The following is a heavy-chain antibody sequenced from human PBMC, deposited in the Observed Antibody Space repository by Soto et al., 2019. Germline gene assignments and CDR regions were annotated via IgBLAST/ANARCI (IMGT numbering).Heavy chain of an antibody. CDR1: GGTFTSDV. D-gene: IGHD5-12*01. CDR2: IIPMFGTP. J-gene: IGHJ4*02. V-gene: IGHV1-69*12. CDR3: ARDLGSGYDPGDY. Sequence: QVQLVQSGAEVRQPGSSVKVSSKASGGTFTSDVFNWVRQAPGQGLEWMGGIIPMFGTPSYAQKFQGRVTITADESTRTAYMELSSLRSEDTAIFYCARDLGSGYDPGDYWGQGTLVTVSS.